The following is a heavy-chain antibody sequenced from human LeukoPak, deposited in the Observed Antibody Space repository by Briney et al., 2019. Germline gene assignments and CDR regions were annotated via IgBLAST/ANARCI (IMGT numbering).Heavy chain of an antibody. CDR2: VSPDGTI. V-gene: IGHV3-74*03. CDR3: ARVSASSEFPLHS. J-gene: IGHJ4*02. D-gene: IGHD2-21*01. Sequence: GGSLRLTCATYGFTFNDYWMHWIRQAPGKGLTWVSRVSPDGTIKYAAFAMGRFTVSRDSATKPVSLQMNSLRDEDTAVYYCARVSASSEFPLHSWGQGTLVTVSS. CDR1: GFTFNDYW.